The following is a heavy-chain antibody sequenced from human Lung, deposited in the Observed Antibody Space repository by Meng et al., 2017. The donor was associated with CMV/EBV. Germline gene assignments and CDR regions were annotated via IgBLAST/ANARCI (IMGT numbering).Heavy chain of an antibody. J-gene: IGHJ3*01. CDR3: AIFGLVGGLDAFDV. D-gene: IGHD3/OR15-3a*01. Sequence: ASXXVSXKVSGYRLSELSMHWVRQAPGKGLEWMGGFDLEDGKTIYAQKFQGRVTMTEDTSTDTAYMDLSSLRSEDTAVYYCAIFGLVGGLDAFDVWGQGKXV. CDR1: GYRLSELS. CDR2: FDLEDGKT. V-gene: IGHV1-24*01.